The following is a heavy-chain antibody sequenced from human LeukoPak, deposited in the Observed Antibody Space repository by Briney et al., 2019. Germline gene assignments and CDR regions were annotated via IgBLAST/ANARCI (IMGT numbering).Heavy chain of an antibody. V-gene: IGHV4-59*01. D-gene: IGHD3-3*01. J-gene: IGHJ6*03. CDR2: IYYSGST. CDR3: ARGDFCSGSNCYLRPMDV. Sequence: PSETLSLTCTVSGGSISDYYWNWIRQPPGKGLEWIGYIYYSGSTTYNPSLKSRVTMSVDTAKNQFSLKLRSVTAADTAVYYCARGDFCSGSNCYLRPMDVWGKGTTVTVSS. CDR1: GGSISDYY.